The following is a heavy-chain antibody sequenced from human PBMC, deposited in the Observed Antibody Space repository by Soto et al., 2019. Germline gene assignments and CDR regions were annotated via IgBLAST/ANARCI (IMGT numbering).Heavy chain of an antibody. CDR2: IYYSGST. J-gene: IGHJ4*02. CDR3: ASWGGGGAVSFDY. D-gene: IGHD2-21*01. CDR1: GGSISSYY. V-gene: IGHV4-59*01. Sequence: QVQLQESGPGLVKPSETLSLTCTVSGGSISSYYWSWIRQPPGKGLEWIGYIYYSGSTNYNPTLKTRVIISGYTSKMQFSLKLSSVAAAGTAVYYCASWGGGGAVSFDYWGQGTLVTVSS.